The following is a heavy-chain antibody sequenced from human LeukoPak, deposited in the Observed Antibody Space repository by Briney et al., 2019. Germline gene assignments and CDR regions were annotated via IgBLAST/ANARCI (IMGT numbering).Heavy chain of an antibody. V-gene: IGHV4-38-2*02. CDR3: ARDYYDSSGYFGDAFDI. Sequence: SETLSLTCSVSGYSISSGNYWGWIRLPPGKGLQWIGSIYHSGSTYYNPSLKSRVTISVDTSKNQFSLKLSSVTAADTAVYYCARDYYDSSGYFGDAFDIWGQGTMVTVSS. CDR1: GYSISSGNY. D-gene: IGHD3-22*01. CDR2: IYHSGST. J-gene: IGHJ3*02.